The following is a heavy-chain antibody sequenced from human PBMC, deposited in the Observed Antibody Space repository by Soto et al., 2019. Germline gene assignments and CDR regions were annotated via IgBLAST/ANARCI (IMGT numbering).Heavy chain of an antibody. V-gene: IGHV1-69*06. Sequence: PGPPVKVSCKASGGTFSSYAISWVRQAPGQGLEWMGGIIPIFGTANYAQKCQGRVTITADKSTSTAYMELSSLRSEDTAVYYCASSPIGVAASYYYGMDVWGQRPRVIV. CDR3: ASSPIGVAASYYYGMDV. D-gene: IGHD2-15*01. CDR1: GGTFSSYA. CDR2: IIPIFGTA. J-gene: IGHJ6*02.